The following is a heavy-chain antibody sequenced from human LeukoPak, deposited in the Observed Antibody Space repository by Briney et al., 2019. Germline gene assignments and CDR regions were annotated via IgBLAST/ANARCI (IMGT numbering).Heavy chain of an antibody. J-gene: IGHJ4*02. Sequence: PGGSLRLSCAASGFTFSSYAMHWVRQAPGKGLEWVAVISYDGSNKYHADSVKGRFTISRDNSKNTLYLQMNSLRAEDTAVYYCARDSSSWPYYFDYWGQGTLVTVSS. CDR3: ARDSSSWPYYFDY. CDR1: GFTFSSYA. D-gene: IGHD6-13*01. CDR2: ISYDGSNK. V-gene: IGHV3-30-3*01.